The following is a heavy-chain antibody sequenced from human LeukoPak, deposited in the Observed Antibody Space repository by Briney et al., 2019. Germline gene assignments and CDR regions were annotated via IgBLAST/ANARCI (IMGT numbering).Heavy chain of an antibody. CDR2: INPSGGST. Sequence: ASVKVSCKAPGYTFTSYYMHWVRQAPGQGLEWMGIINPSGGSTSYAQKFQGRVTMTRDTSTSTVYMELSSLRSEDTAVYYCAREVIFGVVPDAFDIWGQGTMVTVSS. V-gene: IGHV1-46*01. J-gene: IGHJ3*02. D-gene: IGHD3-3*01. CDR1: GYTFTSYY. CDR3: AREVIFGVVPDAFDI.